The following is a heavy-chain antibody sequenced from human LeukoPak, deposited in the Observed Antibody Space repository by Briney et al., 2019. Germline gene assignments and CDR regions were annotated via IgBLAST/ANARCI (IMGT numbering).Heavy chain of an antibody. Sequence: PGRSLRLSCAASGFTFDDYAMHWVRQAPGKGLEWVSGISWNSGSIGYADSVKGRFTISRDNAKNSLYLQMNSLRAEDTAVYYCARDRGRWWEPQFYWGQGTLVTVSS. J-gene: IGHJ4*02. D-gene: IGHD1-26*01. CDR2: ISWNSGSI. V-gene: IGHV3-9*01. CDR1: GFTFDDYA. CDR3: ARDRGRWWEPQFY.